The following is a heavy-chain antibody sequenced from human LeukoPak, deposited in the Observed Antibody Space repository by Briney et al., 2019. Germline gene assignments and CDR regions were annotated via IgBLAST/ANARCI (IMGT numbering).Heavy chain of an antibody. CDR3: ARSFYYYDSSGYYYRWFDP. CDR1: GGSISSYY. V-gene: IGHV4-59*08. CDR2: IYYSGST. J-gene: IGHJ5*02. Sequence: SETLSLTCTVSGGSISSYYWSWIRQPPGKGLEWIGYIYYSGSTNYNPSLKSRVTISLDTSKNQFSLKLSSVTAADTAVYYCARSFYYYDSSGYYYRWFDPWGQGTLVTVSS. D-gene: IGHD3-22*01.